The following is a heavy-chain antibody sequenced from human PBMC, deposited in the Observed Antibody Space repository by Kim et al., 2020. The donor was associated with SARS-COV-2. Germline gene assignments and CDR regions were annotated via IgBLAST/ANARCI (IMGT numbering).Heavy chain of an antibody. V-gene: IGHV1-69*13. D-gene: IGHD1-7*01. Sequence: SVKVSCKASGGTFSSYAISWVRQAPGQGLEWMGGIIPIFGTANYAQKFQGRVTITADESTSTAYMELSSLRSEDTAVYYCARVNSRYNWNYAGFSWFDPWGQGTLVTVSS. CDR2: IIPIFGTA. J-gene: IGHJ5*02. CDR1: GGTFSSYA. CDR3: ARVNSRYNWNYAGFSWFDP.